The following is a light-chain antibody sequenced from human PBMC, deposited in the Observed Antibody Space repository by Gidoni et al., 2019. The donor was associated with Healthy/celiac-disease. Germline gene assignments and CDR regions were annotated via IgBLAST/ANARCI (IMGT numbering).Light chain of an antibody. CDR2: EVS. V-gene: IGLV2-23*02. CDR3: CSYAGSVV. CDR1: SSDVGSYNL. Sequence: QSALTQPASVSGSTGQSITISCTGTSSDVGSYNLVSWYQQHPGKAPKLMIYEVSKRPSGVSNRFSGSKSGNTASLTISGLQADDEADYYCCSYAGSVVFGGGTKLTVL. J-gene: IGLJ2*01.